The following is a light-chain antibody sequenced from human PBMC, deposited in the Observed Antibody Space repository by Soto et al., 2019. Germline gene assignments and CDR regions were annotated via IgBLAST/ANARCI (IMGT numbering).Light chain of an antibody. CDR2: RTS. Sequence: QTVVTQEPSLTVSPGGTVTLTCALTTGAVTSDYYPSWFQRRPGQALRTLIYRTSDKHSWTPARFSGSLLGGQAALTLSGVQPEDEAAYYCVLLNGGAWVFGGGTKLTVL. CDR3: VLLNGGAWV. CDR1: TGAVTSDYY. V-gene: IGLV7-43*01. J-gene: IGLJ3*02.